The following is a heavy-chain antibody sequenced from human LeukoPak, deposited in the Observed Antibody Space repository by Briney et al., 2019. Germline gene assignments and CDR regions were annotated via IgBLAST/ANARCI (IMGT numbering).Heavy chain of an antibody. V-gene: IGHV1-69*04. Sequence: GASVKVSCKASGGTFSGYAISWVRQAPGQGLEWMGRIIPILGIANYAQKFQGRVTITADKSTSTAYMELSSLRSEDTAVYYCASLNEGYGSGSYMGYWGQGTLVTVSS. CDR2: IIPILGIA. CDR1: GGTFSGYA. D-gene: IGHD3-10*01. J-gene: IGHJ4*02. CDR3: ASLNEGYGSGSYMGY.